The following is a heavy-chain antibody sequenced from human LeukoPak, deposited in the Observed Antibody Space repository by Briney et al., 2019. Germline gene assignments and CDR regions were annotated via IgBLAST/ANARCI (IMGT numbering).Heavy chain of an antibody. V-gene: IGHV5-51*01. Sequence: GESLKISCKGSGYSFTSYWIGWVRQMPGKGLEWMGIIYPGDSDTRYSPSFQGQVTISADKSISTAYLQWSSLKASDTAMYYCVRRTIAAVPPFDYWGQGTLVTVSS. CDR3: VRRTIAAVPPFDY. D-gene: IGHD6-13*01. CDR1: GYSFTSYW. J-gene: IGHJ4*02. CDR2: IYPGDSDT.